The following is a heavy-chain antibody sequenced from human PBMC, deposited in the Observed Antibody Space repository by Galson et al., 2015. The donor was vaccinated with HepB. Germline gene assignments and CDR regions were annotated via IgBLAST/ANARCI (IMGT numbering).Heavy chain of an antibody. Sequence: SLRLSCAASGFTFSDAGMSWVRQAPGKGLEWVGRIKSKIDGGTTDYAAPVKGRFTISRDDSKNTLYLQMNSLKTEDTAVYYCTTALLWFGELYSFDYWGQGTLVTVSS. J-gene: IGHJ4*02. CDR3: TTALLWFGELYSFDY. CDR2: IKSKIDGGTT. V-gene: IGHV3-15*01. D-gene: IGHD3-10*01. CDR1: GFTFSDAG.